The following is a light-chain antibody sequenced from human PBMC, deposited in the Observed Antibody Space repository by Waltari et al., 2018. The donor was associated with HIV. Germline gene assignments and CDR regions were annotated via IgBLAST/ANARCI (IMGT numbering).Light chain of an antibody. CDR2: DAS. J-gene: IGKJ4*01. CDR3: QQRSTWPGPT. CDR1: QSVGDY. Sequence: EIVLTQSPATLSLSPGERATLSCRASQSVGDYLAWYQQKPGQAPKLFIYDASNRATGIPARFSGSGFGTDFTLTISSLEPEEFAVYYCQQRSTWPGPTFGGGTKVEI. V-gene: IGKV3-11*01.